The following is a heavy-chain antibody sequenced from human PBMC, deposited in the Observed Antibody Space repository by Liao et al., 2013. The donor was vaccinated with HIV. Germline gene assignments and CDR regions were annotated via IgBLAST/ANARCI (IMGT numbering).Heavy chain of an antibody. V-gene: IGHV4-4*07. CDR3: ARGVPPDY. Sequence: QVHLHESGPGLVKPSETLSLTCTVSTGSITTYYWNWIRQPAGKGLEWIGRVYASGTVNYNPSLRSRVTMSVDTSRNEFSLNLILLTAADTAVYYCARGVPPDYWGQGTLVSVSS. CDR1: TGSITTYY. CDR2: VYASGTV. D-gene: IGHD2-8*01. J-gene: IGHJ4*02.